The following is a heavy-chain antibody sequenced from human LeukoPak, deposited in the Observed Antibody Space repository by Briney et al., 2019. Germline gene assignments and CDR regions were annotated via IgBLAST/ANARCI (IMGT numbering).Heavy chain of an antibody. CDR2: IIPIFGTA. J-gene: IGHJ4*02. Sequence: ASVKVSCKASGGTFSSYAISWVRQAPGQGLEWMGGIIPIFGTANYAQKFQGRVTITADESTSTAYMELSSLRSEDTAVYYCARGKMRSVTTWVYWGQGTLVTVSS. D-gene: IGHD4-17*01. CDR1: GGTFSSYA. V-gene: IGHV1-69*13. CDR3: ARGKMRSVTTWVY.